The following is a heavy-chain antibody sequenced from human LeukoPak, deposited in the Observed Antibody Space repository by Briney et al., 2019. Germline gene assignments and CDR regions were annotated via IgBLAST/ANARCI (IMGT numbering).Heavy chain of an antibody. J-gene: IGHJ4*02. V-gene: IGHV3-66*01. CDR3: ARGGHLTWIQLWLTVDY. CDR2: IYSGGST. Sequence: GGSLRLSCAASGFTFSSYAMSWVRQAPGKGLEWVSVIYSGGSTYYADSVKGRFTISRDNSKNTLYLQMNSLRVEDTAVYYCARGGHLTWIQLWLTVDYWGQGTLVTVSS. D-gene: IGHD5-18*01. CDR1: GFTFSSYA.